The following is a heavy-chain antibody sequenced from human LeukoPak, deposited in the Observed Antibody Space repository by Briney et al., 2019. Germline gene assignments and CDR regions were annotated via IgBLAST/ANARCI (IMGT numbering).Heavy chain of an antibody. J-gene: IGHJ6*03. CDR2: INSDGSNT. CDR1: GFTFNSYE. D-gene: IGHD5-24*01. Sequence: HSGGSLRLSCAASGFTFNSYEMNWVRQAPGKGLVWVSRINSDGSNTNYADSVKGRFTISRDNAKNSLYLQMNSLRAEDTAVYYCARGASRDGYGVYYMDVWGKGTTVTVSS. V-gene: IGHV3-74*01. CDR3: ARGASRDGYGVYYMDV.